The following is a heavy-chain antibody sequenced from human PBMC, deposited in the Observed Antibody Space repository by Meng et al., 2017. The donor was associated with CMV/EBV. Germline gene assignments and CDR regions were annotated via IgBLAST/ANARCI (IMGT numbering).Heavy chain of an antibody. CDR2: ISWDGGST. D-gene: IGHD3-22*01. CDR1: GFTFDDYA. CDR3: ADGRSQNYYDSSGYSKPPHDAFDI. V-gene: IGHV3-43D*03. J-gene: IGHJ3*02. Sequence: GESLKISCAASGFTFDDYAMHWVRQAPGKGLEWVSLISWDGGSTYYADSVKGRFTISRDNSKNSLYLQMNSLRAEDTALYYCADGRSQNYYDSSGYSKPPHDAFDIWGQGTTVTVSS.